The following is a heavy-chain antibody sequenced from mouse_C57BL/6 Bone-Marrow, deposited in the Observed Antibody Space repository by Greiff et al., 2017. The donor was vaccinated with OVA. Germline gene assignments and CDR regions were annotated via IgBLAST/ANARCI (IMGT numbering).Heavy chain of an antibody. D-gene: IGHD2-10*02. CDR1: GYTFTSYD. CDR3: ARDPWYGNYVSYAMDY. Sequence: QVQLKESGPELVKPGASVKLSCKASGYTFTSYDINWVKQRPGQGLEWIGWIYPRDGSTKYNEKFKGKATLTVDTSSSTAYMELHSLTSEDSAVYFCARDPWYGNYVSYAMDYWGQGTSVTVSS. J-gene: IGHJ4*01. CDR2: IYPRDGST. V-gene: IGHV1-85*01.